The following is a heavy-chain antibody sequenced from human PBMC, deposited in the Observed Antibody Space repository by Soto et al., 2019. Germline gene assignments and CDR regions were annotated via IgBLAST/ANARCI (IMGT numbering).Heavy chain of an antibody. D-gene: IGHD1-1*01. CDR3: ARDDVLGWFGP. CDR2: IYYSGNT. J-gene: IGHJ5*02. V-gene: IGHV4-39*01. CDR1: GGSIRSSTYY. Sequence: SDTLSLTCTVSGGSIRSSTYYWGWIRQPPGKGLEWIGTIYYSGNTYYNPSLKSRVTISVDTSKNQFSLKLTSVTAADTAVYYCARDDVLGWFGPWGQGTLVTVSS.